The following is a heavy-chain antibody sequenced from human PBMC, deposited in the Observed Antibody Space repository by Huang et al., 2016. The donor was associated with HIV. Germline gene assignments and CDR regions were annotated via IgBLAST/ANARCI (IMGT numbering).Heavy chain of an antibody. J-gene: IGHJ4*02. D-gene: IGHD2-2*01. CDR1: GYTFSNYD. CDR3: ARGLGRTRRFDY. Sequence: QVQLVQSGAEVRKPGASVKVSCKASGYTFSNYDINWVRQASGQGLGWMGWMNPNSGNTGYAQKFKGRVAMTRNTSMTTAYMELRSLRSDDTAVYFCARGLGRTRRFDYWGQGALVNVYS. V-gene: IGHV1-8*01. CDR2: MNPNSGNT.